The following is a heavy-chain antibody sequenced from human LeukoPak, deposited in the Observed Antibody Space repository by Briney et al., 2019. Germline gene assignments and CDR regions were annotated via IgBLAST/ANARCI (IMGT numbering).Heavy chain of an antibody. CDR1: GYTFTSYD. V-gene: IGHV1-8*01. Sequence: ASVKASCKASGYTFTSYDINWVRQATGQGLEWMGWMNPNSGNTGYAQKFQGRVTMTRNTSISTAYMELSSLRSEDTAVYYCARAAGGYGPRGDWGQGTLVTVSS. J-gene: IGHJ4*02. CDR3: ARAAGGYGPRGD. D-gene: IGHD5-18*01. CDR2: MNPNSGNT.